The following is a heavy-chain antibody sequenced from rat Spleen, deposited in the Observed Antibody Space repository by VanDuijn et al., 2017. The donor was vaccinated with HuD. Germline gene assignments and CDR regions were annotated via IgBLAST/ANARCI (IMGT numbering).Heavy chain of an antibody. Sequence: EVQLVESGGGLVQPGRSLKLSCVASGFTFSDYYMAWVRQAPTKGLEWVASISYDGGSTYYRDSVKGRFTISRDNAKSTLYLQMDSLRSEDTATYYCTRERNWAFDHWGQGVMVTVSS. CDR2: ISYDGGST. D-gene: IGHD5-1*01. V-gene: IGHV5-20*01. CDR3: TRERNWAFDH. J-gene: IGHJ2*01. CDR1: GFTFSDYY.